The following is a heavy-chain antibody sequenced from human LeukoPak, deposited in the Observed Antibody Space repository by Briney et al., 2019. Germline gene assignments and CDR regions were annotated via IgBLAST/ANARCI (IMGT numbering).Heavy chain of an antibody. CDR3: ARADHWFGLDY. CDR2: ISSSSSYT. J-gene: IGHJ4*02. D-gene: IGHD3-10*01. Sequence: AGSLRLSCAASGFTFSDYYMSWIRQAPGKGLEWVSYISSSSSYTNYADSVKGRFTISRDNAKNSLYLQMNSLRAEDTAVYYCARADHWFGLDYWGQGTLVTVSS. CDR1: GFTFSDYY. V-gene: IGHV3-11*06.